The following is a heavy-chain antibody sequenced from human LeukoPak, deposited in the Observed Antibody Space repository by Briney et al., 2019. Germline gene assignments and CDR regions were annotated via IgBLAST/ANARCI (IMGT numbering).Heavy chain of an antibody. CDR3: ARGLEWERPLGDY. CDR2: VDYSGST. CDR1: GGSISRTHSY. J-gene: IGHJ4*02. D-gene: IGHD1-26*01. Sequence: SETLSLTCTVSGGSISRTHSYCGWIRQHPGKGLEWIGTVDYSGSTYYNPSLKSRVVISVDTSKNQFSLKLTSVTAADTAMYFCARGLEWERPLGDYWGQGTLVTVSS. V-gene: IGHV4-39*01.